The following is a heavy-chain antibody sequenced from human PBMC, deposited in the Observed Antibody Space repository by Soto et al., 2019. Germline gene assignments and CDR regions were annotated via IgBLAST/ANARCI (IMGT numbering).Heavy chain of an antibody. D-gene: IGHD5-12*01. J-gene: IGHJ4*02. CDR3: ARLGVKMATIRWGKVAPDY. CDR1: GYSFTSYW. Sequence: GESLKISCKGSGYSFTSYWISWVRQMPGKGLEWMGRIDPSDSYTNYSPSFQGHVTISADKSISTAYLQWSSLKASDTAMYYCARLGVKMATIRWGKVAPDYWGQGTLVTVS. V-gene: IGHV5-10-1*01. CDR2: IDPSDSYT.